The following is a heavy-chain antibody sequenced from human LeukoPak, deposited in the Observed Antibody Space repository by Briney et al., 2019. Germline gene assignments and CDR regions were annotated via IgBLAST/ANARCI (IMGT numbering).Heavy chain of an antibody. J-gene: IGHJ3*02. CDR2: INPNSGGT. CDR3: ARGYSGYDSDAFDI. CDR1: GYTFTGYY. Sequence: ASVKVSCKASGYTFTGYYMHWVRQAPGQGLEWMGWINPNSGGTNYAQKFQGWVTMTRDTSISTAYMELSRLRSDDTAVYYCARGYSGYDSDAFDIWGQGTMVTVSS. V-gene: IGHV1-2*04. D-gene: IGHD5-12*01.